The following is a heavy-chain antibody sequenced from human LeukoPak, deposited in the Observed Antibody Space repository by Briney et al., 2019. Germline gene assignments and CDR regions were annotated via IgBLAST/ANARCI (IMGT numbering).Heavy chain of an antibody. CDR1: GGTFSSYA. V-gene: IGHV1-69*13. CDR3: ARGRAQYKLLRFDY. Sequence: SVKVSCKASGGTFSSYAISWVRQAPGQGLEWMGGIIPIFGTANYAQKFQGRVTITADESTSTAYMELSSLRSEDPALYYCARGRAQYKLLRFDYWGQGTLVTVSS. D-gene: IGHD2-2*01. CDR2: IIPIFGTA. J-gene: IGHJ4*02.